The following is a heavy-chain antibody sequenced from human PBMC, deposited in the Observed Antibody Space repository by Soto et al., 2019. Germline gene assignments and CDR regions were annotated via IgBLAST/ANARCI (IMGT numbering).Heavy chain of an antibody. J-gene: IGHJ4*02. Sequence: LRLSCAGSGFTFDDHTMHWVRQVPGKGLEWASLITWDGDSTFYTDSVKGRFTISRDNTERSLFLQMNSLRIEDTALYYCAKDKNRIFDYWGQGILVTVSS. CDR3: AKDKNRIFDY. CDR2: ITWDGDST. CDR1: GFTFDDHT. V-gene: IGHV3-43*01.